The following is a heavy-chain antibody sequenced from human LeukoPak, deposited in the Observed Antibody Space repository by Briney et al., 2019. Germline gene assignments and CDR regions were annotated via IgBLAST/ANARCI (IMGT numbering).Heavy chain of an antibody. V-gene: IGHV4-59*01. CDR1: GGSLSNYY. D-gene: IGHD3-9*01. CDR3: ARLYFDPSYYYYMDV. CDR2: IFYSGST. J-gene: IGHJ6*03. Sequence: SETLSLTCTVSGGSLSNYYWSWIRQPPGKGLEWIGYIFYSGSTNYNPSLKSRVTISVDTSKNQFSLKLSSVTAADTAVYYCARLYFDPSYYYYMDVWGKGTTVTVSS.